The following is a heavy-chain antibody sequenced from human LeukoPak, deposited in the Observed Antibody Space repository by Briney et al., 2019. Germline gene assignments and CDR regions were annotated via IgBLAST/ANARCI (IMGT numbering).Heavy chain of an antibody. J-gene: IGHJ4*02. V-gene: IGHV4-4*02. Sequence: SGTLSLTCAVSGGSISSSNWWSWVRQPPGKGLEWIGEIYHSGSTNYNPSLKSRVTISVDKSKNQFSLKLSSVTAADTAVYYCARAIDSSSPAGFDYWGQGTLVAVSS. CDR2: IYHSGST. CDR1: GGSISSSNW. CDR3: ARAIDSSSPAGFDY. D-gene: IGHD6-6*01.